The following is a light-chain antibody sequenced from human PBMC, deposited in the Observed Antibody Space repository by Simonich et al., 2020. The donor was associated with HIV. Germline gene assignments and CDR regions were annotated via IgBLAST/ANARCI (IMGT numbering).Light chain of an antibody. CDR3: QQYYSTLWT. J-gene: IGKJ1*01. CDR2: WAS. Sequence: DIVMTKSPDSLAVSLGERDTINCKSSQSVLYSSNNKNYLAWYHQKPGQPPKLLINWASTRESGVPDRFSGSGSGTDFSLTISSLQAEDVAVYYCQQYYSTLWTFGQGTKVEIK. V-gene: IGKV4-1*01. CDR1: QSVLYSSNNKNY.